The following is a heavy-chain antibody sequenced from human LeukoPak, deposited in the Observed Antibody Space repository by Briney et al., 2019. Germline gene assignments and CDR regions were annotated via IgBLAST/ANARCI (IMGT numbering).Heavy chain of an antibody. D-gene: IGHD3-10*01. V-gene: IGHV3-30-3*01. CDR1: GFTFSGYA. J-gene: IGHJ4*02. CDR2: ISYDGSNE. Sequence: GSLRLSCAASGFTFSGYAMHWVRQAPGKGLEWVAVISYDGSNEYYADSVKGRFTISRDNSENTLYLQMNSLSVEDTAVYYCARVGYYASGPFSYFDYWGQGTLVTVSS. CDR3: ARVGYYASGPFSYFDY.